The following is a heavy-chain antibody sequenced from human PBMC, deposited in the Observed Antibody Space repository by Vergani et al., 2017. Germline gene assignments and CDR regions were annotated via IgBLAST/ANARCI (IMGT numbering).Heavy chain of an antibody. CDR3: ARWRRYYYGSSGRKDSFDI. Sequence: QLQLQESGPGLVKPSETLSLTCTVSGGSISSSSYYWGWIRQPPGKGLEWIGSIYYSGTTNYNPSLKSRVTISVDTSKNQFSLKLSYVTAADTAVYYCARWRRYYYGSSGRKDSFDIWGQGTMVTVSS. J-gene: IGHJ3*02. CDR1: GGSISSSSYY. CDR2: IYYSGTT. V-gene: IGHV4-39*07. D-gene: IGHD3-22*01.